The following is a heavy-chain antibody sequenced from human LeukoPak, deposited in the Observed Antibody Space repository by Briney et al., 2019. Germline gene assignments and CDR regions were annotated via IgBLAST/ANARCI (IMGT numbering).Heavy chain of an antibody. Sequence: PSETLSLTCTVSGVSISSSSYYWGWIRQPPGKGLQWIGTIDYSGSTFYTSSLKSRVTISVDTSMNQFSLKLNSVTAADTAVYFCASLPHNYELPAYWGQGTLVTVSS. CDR3: ASLPHNYELPAY. V-gene: IGHV4-39*01. J-gene: IGHJ4*02. CDR2: IDYSGST. D-gene: IGHD5-24*01. CDR1: GVSISSSSYY.